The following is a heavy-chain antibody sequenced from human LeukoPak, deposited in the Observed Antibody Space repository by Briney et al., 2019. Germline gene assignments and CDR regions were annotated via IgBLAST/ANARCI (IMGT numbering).Heavy chain of an antibody. CDR3: ARDGGSFSYNMDV. CDR1: GYTFTGYY. Sequence: GASVKVSCKASGYTFTGYYMHWVRQAPGQGLEWMGRINPNNGGTNYAQKFQGRVTMTRDTSISTAYMELSRLRSDDTAVYFCARDGGSFSYNMDVWGQGTTVTVSS. J-gene: IGHJ6*02. V-gene: IGHV1-2*06. D-gene: IGHD1-26*01. CDR2: INPNNGGT.